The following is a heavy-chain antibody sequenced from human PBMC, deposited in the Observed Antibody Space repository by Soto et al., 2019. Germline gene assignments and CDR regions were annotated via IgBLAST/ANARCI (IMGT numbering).Heavy chain of an antibody. CDR2: ISGGGGTT. CDR1: GFTFSNYA. J-gene: IGHJ4*02. Sequence: GGSLRLSCAASGFTFSNYAVSWVRQAPGKGLEWVSIISGGGGTTYYADSVKGRFTISRDNSKNTVHLQINSLRVEDTAVYYCAKQAGYSSDPFDYWGQGTLVTVSS. D-gene: IGHD6-19*01. CDR3: AKQAGYSSDPFDY. V-gene: IGHV3-23*01.